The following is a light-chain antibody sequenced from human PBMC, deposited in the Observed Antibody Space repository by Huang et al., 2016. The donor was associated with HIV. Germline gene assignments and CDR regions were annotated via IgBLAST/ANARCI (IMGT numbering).Light chain of an antibody. J-gene: IGKJ5*01. CDR2: DAS. Sequence: EIVLTQSPATLSLSPGERATLSCRASQSVGTYLAWYQQKPGQAPRLLIDDASNSATGIPARFSGSGSGTDFTLTISSLEPEDFAVYYCQQRSDWPITFGQGTRLEIK. CDR1: QSVGTY. CDR3: QQRSDWPIT. V-gene: IGKV3-11*01.